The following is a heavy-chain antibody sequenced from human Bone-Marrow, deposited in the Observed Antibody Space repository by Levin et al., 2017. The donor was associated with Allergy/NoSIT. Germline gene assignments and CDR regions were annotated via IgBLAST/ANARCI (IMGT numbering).Heavy chain of an antibody. CDR2: ITPVLETE. D-gene: IGHD2-8*02. Sequence: GGSLRLSCKTSGGSFRNYAISWVRQAPGQGLEWMGGITPVLETENYAQKFQGRLTITADESTSTAYMELSSLRSGDTAVYFCARDRGMGVLTPFDFWGQGTLVTVSS. J-gene: IGHJ4*02. CDR3: ARDRGMGVLTPFDF. CDR1: GGSFRNYA. V-gene: IGHV1-69*01.